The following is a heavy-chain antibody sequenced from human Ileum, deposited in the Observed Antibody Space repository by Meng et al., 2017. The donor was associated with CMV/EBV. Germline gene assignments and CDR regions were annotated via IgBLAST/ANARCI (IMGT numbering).Heavy chain of an antibody. V-gene: IGHV3-64*02. CDR1: GFTFSSYA. Sequence: GELLKTSWAASGFTFSSYARQWGRHAPGKGLEYVSVISSDGGSTYYADSVKGRFTISRDNSKNSLDLQMDSRRAEDIAVYYCARAGGGYYDYWGRGTLVTVSS. CDR2: ISSDGGST. CDR3: ARAGGGYYDY. D-gene: IGHD3-22*01. J-gene: IGHJ4*02.